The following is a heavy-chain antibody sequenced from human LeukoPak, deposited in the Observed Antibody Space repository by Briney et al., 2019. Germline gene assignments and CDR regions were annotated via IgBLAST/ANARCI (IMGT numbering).Heavy chain of an antibody. CDR2: IYYSGST. V-gene: IGHV4-61*01. CDR3: ARGPSFSYYFDN. CDR1: GGSVSSGSYY. Sequence: SETLSLTCTVSGGSVSSGSYYWSWIRQPPGKGLEWIGYIYYSGSTNYNPSLKSRVTISVDTSKNQFSLKLSSVTAADTAVYYCARGPSFSYYFDNWGQGTLVTVSS. J-gene: IGHJ4*02.